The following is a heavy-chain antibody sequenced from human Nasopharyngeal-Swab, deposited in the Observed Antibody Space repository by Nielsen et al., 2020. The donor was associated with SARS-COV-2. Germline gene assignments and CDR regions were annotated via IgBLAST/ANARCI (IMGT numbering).Heavy chain of an antibody. J-gene: IGHJ6*02. D-gene: IGHD3-3*01. Sequence: RQAPGKGLEWIGLIYSTGSTYYNPSLKSRVTISVDTSKNQFSLRLTSVTAADTAVYYCARDGLDYDFWSAYFMDVWGQGTTVTVSS. CDR3: ARDGLDYDFWSAYFMDV. CDR2: IYSTGST. V-gene: IGHV4-39*07.